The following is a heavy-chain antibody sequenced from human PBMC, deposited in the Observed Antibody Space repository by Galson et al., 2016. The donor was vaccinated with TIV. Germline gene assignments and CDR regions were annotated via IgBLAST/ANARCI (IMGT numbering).Heavy chain of an antibody. Sequence: SLRLSCAASGFTFSGCGLYWVRVVVGGGLVWVAVISYDGLILYYVVFVMGRVTVSRDNSKSTLYLQLNSLRTEDTAVYYCARETGCGGDCYYFDYWGQGTLVTVAS. V-gene: IGHV3-30*03. CDR2: ISYDGLIL. CDR3: ARETGCGGDCYYFDY. CDR1: GFTFSGCG. D-gene: IGHD2-21*02. J-gene: IGHJ4*02.